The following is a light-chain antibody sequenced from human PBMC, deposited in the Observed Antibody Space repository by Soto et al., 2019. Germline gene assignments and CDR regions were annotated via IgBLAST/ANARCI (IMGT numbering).Light chain of an antibody. V-gene: IGLV2-14*01. CDR1: TNDVGGYNY. Sequence: QSVLTQPASVSGSPGQSITISCTGTTNDVGGYNYVSWYQQHPGKAPKLLIFEVSSRPSGVSNRFSGSKSGNTASLTISALQAGDEADYFCNSYTSSTSRPYVFGTGTKVTVL. J-gene: IGLJ1*01. CDR2: EVS. CDR3: NSYTSSTSRPYV.